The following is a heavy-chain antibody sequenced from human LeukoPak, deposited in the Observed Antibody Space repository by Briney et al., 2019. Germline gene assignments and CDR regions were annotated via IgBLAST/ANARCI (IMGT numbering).Heavy chain of an antibody. CDR2: IYYSGST. CDR3: ARRPTYYDTLTGYYKPSVTFDY. J-gene: IGHJ4*02. CDR1: SGSISSSSYY. Sequence: SETLSLTCTVSSGSISSSSYYWGWIRQPPGKGLEWIGRIYYSGSTYYNPSLKSRVTIYVDTSKNQFSLKLNSVTAADTAVYYCARRPTYYDTLTGYYKPSVTFDYWGQGTLVTVSS. D-gene: IGHD3-9*01. V-gene: IGHV4-39*01.